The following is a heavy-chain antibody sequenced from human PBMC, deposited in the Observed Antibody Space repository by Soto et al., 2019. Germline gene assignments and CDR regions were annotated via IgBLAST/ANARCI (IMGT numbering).Heavy chain of an antibody. CDR2: TYYRSKWYN. J-gene: IGHJ4*02. CDR3: AREDSSPTTGVGAVAGIDY. Sequence: KQSQTLSLTCAISGDSVSSNSAAWNWIRQSPSRGLEWLGRTYYRSKWYNDYAVSVKSRITINPDTSKNQFSLQLNSVTPEDTAVYYCAREDSSPTTGVGAVAGIDYWGQGTLVTVSS. CDR1: GDSVSSNSAA. V-gene: IGHV6-1*01. D-gene: IGHD6-19*01.